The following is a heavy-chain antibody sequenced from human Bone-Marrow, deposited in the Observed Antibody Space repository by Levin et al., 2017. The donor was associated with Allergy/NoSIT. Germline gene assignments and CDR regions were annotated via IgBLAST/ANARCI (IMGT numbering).Heavy chain of an antibody. CDR2: IDWDNDK. D-gene: IGHD1-1*01. CDR3: ARATGDLIFDS. J-gene: IGHJ4*02. CDR1: GFSLKTSGIR. V-gene: IGHV2-70*04. Sequence: QTLSLTCTLSGFSLKTSGIRASWLRQPPGKALEWLARIDWDNDKFYTTSLKTRLTISKDTSKNQVVLTLTNMDPVDTATYFCARATGDLIFDSWGQGTLVTVSS.